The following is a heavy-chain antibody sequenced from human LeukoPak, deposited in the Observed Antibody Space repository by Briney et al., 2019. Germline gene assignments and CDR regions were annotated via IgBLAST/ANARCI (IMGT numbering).Heavy chain of an antibody. CDR1: GGSFSGYY. CDR3: AREGPPGRTYYYDSSGHDPPSDY. J-gene: IGHJ4*02. Sequence: SETLSLTCAVYGGSFSGYYWSWIRQPPGKGLEWIGEINHSGSTNYNPSLKSRVTISVDTSKNQFSLKLSSVTAAGTAVYYCAREGPPGRTYYYDSSGHDPPSDYWGQGTLVTVSS. V-gene: IGHV4-34*01. D-gene: IGHD3-22*01. CDR2: INHSGST.